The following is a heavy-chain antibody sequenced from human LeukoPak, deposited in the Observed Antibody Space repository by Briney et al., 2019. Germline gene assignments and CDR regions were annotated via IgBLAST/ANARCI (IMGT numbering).Heavy chain of an antibody. V-gene: IGHV4-34*01. D-gene: IGHD1-7*01. J-gene: IGHJ5*02. Sequence: SETLSLTCAVYGGSFSGYYWSWIRQPPGKGLEWIGEINHSGSTNYNPSLKSRVTISVDTSKNQFSLKLSSVTAADTAVYYCARGSRTRSFDPWGQGTLVTVSP. CDR2: INHSGST. CDR3: ARGSRTRSFDP. CDR1: GGSFSGYY.